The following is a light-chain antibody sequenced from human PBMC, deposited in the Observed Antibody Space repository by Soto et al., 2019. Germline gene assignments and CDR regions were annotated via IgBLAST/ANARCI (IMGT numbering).Light chain of an antibody. Sequence: AIQLTQSPSSLSASVGDRVTITCRSSQGISSALAWYQQKPGKAPKLLIYDASSLESGVPSRFSGSGSGTDFTLTISSLQPEDFATYYCQQFNSYPQAFGQGTRLEIK. CDR3: QQFNSYPQA. V-gene: IGKV1-13*02. J-gene: IGKJ5*01. CDR1: QGISSA. CDR2: DAS.